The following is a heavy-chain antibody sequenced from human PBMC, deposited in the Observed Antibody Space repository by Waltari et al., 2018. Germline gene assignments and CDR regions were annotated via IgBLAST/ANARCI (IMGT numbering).Heavy chain of an antibody. Sequence: QLQLQESGPGLVKPSETLSLTCSVSGGSLGSSTYYWGWIRQPPWEGLEWIGCIYDIGTTNYNPSLKSRVTISMDTSKNQFSLRLRSVIAADTAVYYCARRGDYWGQGILVTVSS. CDR3: ARRGDY. J-gene: IGHJ4*02. CDR1: GGSLGSSTYY. D-gene: IGHD3-10*01. CDR2: IYDIGTT. V-gene: IGHV4-39*07.